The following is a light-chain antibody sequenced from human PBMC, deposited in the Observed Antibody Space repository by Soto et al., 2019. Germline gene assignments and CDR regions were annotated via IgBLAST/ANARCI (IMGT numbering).Light chain of an antibody. J-gene: IGKJ4*01. Sequence: VMTQSPAPLSVSPGAGVTLSCRASQGIGDTLAWYHHKPGPTPILLIYDTSTRATGVPARFSVIKSGAEFTLNLNRLQSEDGAVDYGQPYKNWPLTFVGGTKV. CDR1: QGIGDT. CDR2: DTS. CDR3: QPYKNWPLT. V-gene: IGKV3-15*01.